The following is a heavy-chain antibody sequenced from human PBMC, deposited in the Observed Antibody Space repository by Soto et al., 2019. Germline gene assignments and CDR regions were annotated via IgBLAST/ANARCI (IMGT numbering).Heavy chain of an antibody. D-gene: IGHD4-4*01. CDR3: AREGINNYTEYYFDS. CDR1: GFTFSTYS. J-gene: IGHJ4*02. V-gene: IGHV3-21*01. Sequence: GGSLRLSCAASGFTFSTYSMNWVRQAPGKGLEWVSSISGSGNYTHYADFLRGRFTISRDNAKTSLYLQMNSLRAEDTAVYYCAREGINNYTEYYFDSWGQGTVVTVSS. CDR2: ISGSGNYT.